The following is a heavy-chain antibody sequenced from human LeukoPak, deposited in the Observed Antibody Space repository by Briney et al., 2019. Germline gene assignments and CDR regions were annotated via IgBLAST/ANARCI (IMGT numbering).Heavy chain of an antibody. D-gene: IGHD1-1*01. CDR1: GGSFTRHP. Sequence: SVKVSCKASGGSFTRHPLSWVRQAPGQGLEWVGRIIPILERADYARKYQGRVTITADKSTSTVYMEVRDLRFEDTGVYYCARRPSLDHFDPWGQGTLVTVSS. V-gene: IGHV1-69*02. CDR3: ARRPSLDHFDP. CDR2: IIPILERA. J-gene: IGHJ5*02.